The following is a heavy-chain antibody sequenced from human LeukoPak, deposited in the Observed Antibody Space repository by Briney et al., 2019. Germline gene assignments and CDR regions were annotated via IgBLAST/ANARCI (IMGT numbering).Heavy chain of an antibody. V-gene: IGHV7-4-1*02. J-gene: IGHJ6*03. Sequence: ASVKVSCKASGYTFTSYAMNWVRQAPGQGLEWMGWININTGSRTYAQVFTGRVVFSLDTSVSTAYLQISSIKAEDSAVYYCPYFPSTVTTCVDYYYYMDVWGKGTTVTVSS. D-gene: IGHD4-17*01. CDR2: ININTGSR. CDR1: GYTFTSYA. CDR3: PYFPSTVTTCVDYYYYMDV.